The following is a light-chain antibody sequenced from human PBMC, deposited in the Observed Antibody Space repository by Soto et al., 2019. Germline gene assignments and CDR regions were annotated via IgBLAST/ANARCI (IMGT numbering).Light chain of an antibody. V-gene: IGLV2-14*01. CDR2: EVS. J-gene: IGLJ3*02. Sequence: QSVLTQPASVSGSPGQSITISCTGTSSDVGGYNYVSWYQQHPGKAPKLMIYEVSNRPSGVSNRFSGSKSGNTASLTISVLQAEDEADYYCSSFTSINTWVFGGGTKVTVL. CDR3: SSFTSINTWV. CDR1: SSDVGGYNY.